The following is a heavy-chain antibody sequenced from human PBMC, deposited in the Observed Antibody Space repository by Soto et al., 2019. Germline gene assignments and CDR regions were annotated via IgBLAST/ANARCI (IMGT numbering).Heavy chain of an antibody. CDR1: GGSFSGYY. D-gene: IGHD2-2*01. Sequence: PSETLSLTCAVYGGSFSGYYWSWIRQSPGKGLEWIGEINHDTNYNPSLRGRVTISVDASKDQFSLKLSSVTAADTAVYYCARAXXSNTGYAFWGQGTLVTVS. CDR3: ARAXXSNTGYAF. CDR2: INHDT. V-gene: IGHV4-34*01. J-gene: IGHJ4*02.